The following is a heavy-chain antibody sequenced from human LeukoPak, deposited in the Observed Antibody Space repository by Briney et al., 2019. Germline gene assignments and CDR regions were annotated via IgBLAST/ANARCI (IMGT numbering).Heavy chain of an antibody. D-gene: IGHD4-11*01. J-gene: IGHJ6*02. Sequence: GASVKVSYKASGYTFTSYGISWVRQAPGQGLEWMGWISAYNGNTNYAQKLQGRVTMTTDTSTSTAYMELRSLRSDDTAVYYCARARLQLYYYYGMGVWGQGTTVTVSS. CDR3: ARARLQLYYYYGMGV. V-gene: IGHV1-18*01. CDR2: ISAYNGNT. CDR1: GYTFTSYG.